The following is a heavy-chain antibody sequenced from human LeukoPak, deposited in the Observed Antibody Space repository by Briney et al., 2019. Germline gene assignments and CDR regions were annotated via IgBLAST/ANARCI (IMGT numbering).Heavy chain of an antibody. V-gene: IGHV4-38-2*02. J-gene: IGHJ4*02. CDR1: GYSISSGYY. CDR3: AREVLAAAGTYDY. Sequence: SETLSLTCTVSGYSISSGYYWGWIRQPPGKGLEWIGSIYHSGSTYYNPSLKSRVTISADTSKNQFSLKLSSVTAADTAVYYCAREVLAAAGTYDYWGQGNLVTVSS. CDR2: IYHSGST. D-gene: IGHD6-13*01.